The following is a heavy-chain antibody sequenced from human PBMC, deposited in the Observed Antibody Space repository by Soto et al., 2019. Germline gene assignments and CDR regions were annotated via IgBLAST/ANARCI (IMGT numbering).Heavy chain of an antibody. CDR3: ARSLGPSRHLLDH. CDR2: LSDRT. CDR1: GFTISNYV. Sequence: EVQLLDSGGHLVQPGGSLRLSCAASGFTISNYVMSWVRQAPGKGLEWVSTLSDRTYYTDYVRGRFTTSRDTSENTLYLQMSRRGVEEAAVYYFARSLGPSRHLLDHWGQGTLVTVSS. D-gene: IGHD3-16*01. J-gene: IGHJ5*02. V-gene: IGHV3-23*01.